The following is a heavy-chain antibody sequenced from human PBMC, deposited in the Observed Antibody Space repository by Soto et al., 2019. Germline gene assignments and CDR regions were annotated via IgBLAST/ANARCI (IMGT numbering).Heavy chain of an antibody. V-gene: IGHV1-8*01. CDR3: ATAVRDQLLSDN. CDR1: GYTFTNFG. D-gene: IGHD1-26*01. CDR2: MNPNSANT. J-gene: IGHJ4*02. Sequence: ASVKVSCKTSGYTFTNFGISWVRQATGQGLEWIGWMNPNSANTGYAQKFQGRVTMTRDTSITTAYMELSSLISEDTAVYYCATAVRDQLLSDNWGQGTPVTVSS.